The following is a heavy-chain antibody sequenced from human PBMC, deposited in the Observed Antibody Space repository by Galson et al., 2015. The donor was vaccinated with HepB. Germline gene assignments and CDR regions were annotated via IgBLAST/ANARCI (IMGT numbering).Heavy chain of an antibody. CDR3: ARGFPIAVAGSWASAFDI. CDR2: ISAYSGGT. Sequence: SVKVSCKASGYTFTGYGISWVRQAPGQGLEWMGWISAYSGGTNYAQKFQGRVTMTRDTSISTAYMELSRLRSDDTVVYYCARGFPIAVAGSWASAFDIWGQGTMVTVSS. J-gene: IGHJ3*02. V-gene: IGHV1-2*02. CDR1: GYTFTGYG. D-gene: IGHD6-19*01.